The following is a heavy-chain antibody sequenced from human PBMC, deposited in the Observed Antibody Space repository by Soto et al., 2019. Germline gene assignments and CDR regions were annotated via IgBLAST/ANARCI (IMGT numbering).Heavy chain of an antibody. Sequence: QVQLVQSGAEVKKPGASVKVSCKASGYTFTSYAMHWVRQAPGQRLEWMGWINAGNGNTKYSQKFQGRVTITRDTSASTDYMELSSLRSEDTAVYYCARGNDDYVWGSYNYWGQGPLVTVSS. CDR1: GYTFTSYA. J-gene: IGHJ4*02. V-gene: IGHV1-3*01. D-gene: IGHD3-16*01. CDR2: INAGNGNT. CDR3: ARGNDDYVWGSYNY.